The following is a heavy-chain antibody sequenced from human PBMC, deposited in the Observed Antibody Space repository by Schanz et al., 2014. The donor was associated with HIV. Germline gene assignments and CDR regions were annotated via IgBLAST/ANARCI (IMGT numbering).Heavy chain of an antibody. J-gene: IGHJ4*02. V-gene: IGHV3-23*01. CDR3: AKMARSVAANTNFDY. Sequence: EVQLLESGGGLVQPGGSLRLSCAASGFTFSSYAMTWVRQAPGKGLDWVSTISGSDGDTYYADSVKGRFTISRDNSKNTLYLQMNSLRVEDTAVYYCAKMARSVAANTNFDYWGQGTLVTVSS. D-gene: IGHD6-19*01. CDR2: ISGSDGDT. CDR1: GFTFSSYA.